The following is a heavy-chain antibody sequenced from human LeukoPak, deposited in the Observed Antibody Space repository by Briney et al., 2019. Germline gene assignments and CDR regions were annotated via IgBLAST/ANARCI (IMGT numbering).Heavy chain of an antibody. CDR3: ARDWFHAIVY. V-gene: IGHV3-30*02. CDR2: IRYDGSNK. D-gene: IGHD2/OR15-2a*01. J-gene: IGHJ4*02. Sequence: HPGGSLRLSCAASGFTFSSYGMHWVRQAPGKGLEWVAFIRYDGSNKYYADSVKGRFTISRDNAKNTLYLQMNSLRAEDTAVYYCARDWFHAIVYWGQGTLVTVSS. CDR1: GFTFSSYG.